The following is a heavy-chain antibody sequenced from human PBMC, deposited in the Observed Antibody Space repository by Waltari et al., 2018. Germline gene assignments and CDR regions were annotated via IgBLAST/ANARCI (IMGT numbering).Heavy chain of an antibody. CDR1: GGAISIYS. V-gene: IGHV4-59*08. J-gene: IGHJ6*03. CDR2: IYYSGST. CDR3: ARSGWNQQRDYYYYMDV. Sequence: QVQLQESGPGLVKPSQTLSLTCTVSGGAISIYSWSWIRQPPGKGLEWIGYIYYSGSTNYNPSLKSRVTISVDTSKNQFSLKLSSVTAADTAVYYCARSGWNQQRDYYYYMDVWGKGTTVTISS. D-gene: IGHD6-13*01.